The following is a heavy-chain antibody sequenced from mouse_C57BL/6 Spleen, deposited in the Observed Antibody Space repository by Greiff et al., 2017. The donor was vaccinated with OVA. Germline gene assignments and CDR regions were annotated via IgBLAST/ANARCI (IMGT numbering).Heavy chain of an antibody. V-gene: IGHV2-5*01. CDR2: IWRGGST. J-gene: IGHJ2*01. CDR3: ATSTMITTGDYFDY. CDR1: GFSLTSYG. Sequence: VKLKESGPGLVQPSQRLSITCTVSGFSLTSYGVHWVRQSPGKGLEWLGVIWRGGSTDYNAAFMSRLSLTKDNSKSQVFFKMNSLQADDTAIYYCATSTMITTGDYFDYWGQGTTLTVSS. D-gene: IGHD2-4*01.